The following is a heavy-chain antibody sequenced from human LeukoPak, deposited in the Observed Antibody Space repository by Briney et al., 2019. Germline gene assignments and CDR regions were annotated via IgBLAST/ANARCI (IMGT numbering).Heavy chain of an antibody. Sequence: HTGGSLRLSCEASGFNLSDYSMNWVRQAPGKGLEWVSYISSTSSTMYDGDSVRGRFSSSRNNDNNSLYLHMDNLRAEDTAVYYCTRVKWFGESWMGYYHYYMDVWGKGTTVTVSS. CDR3: TRVKWFGESWMGYYHYYMDV. D-gene: IGHD3-10*01. CDR1: GFNLSDYS. CDR2: ISSTSSTM. V-gene: IGHV3-48*01. J-gene: IGHJ6*03.